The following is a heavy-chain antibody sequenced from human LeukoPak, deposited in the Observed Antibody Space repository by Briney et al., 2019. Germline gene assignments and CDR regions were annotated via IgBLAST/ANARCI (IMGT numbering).Heavy chain of an antibody. V-gene: IGHV4-4*02. CDR1: GVSISDTKW. CDR2: IFQSGST. CDR3: ARATYCSGDSCYSGIFDY. Sequence: PSGTLSLTCAVSGVSISDTKWWSWVRQPPGKGLEWIGEIFQSGSTNYNPSLKSRVTISVDTSKNQFSLKLSSVTAADTAVYYCARATYCSGDSCYSGIFDYWGQGTLVTVSS. D-gene: IGHD2-15*01. J-gene: IGHJ4*02.